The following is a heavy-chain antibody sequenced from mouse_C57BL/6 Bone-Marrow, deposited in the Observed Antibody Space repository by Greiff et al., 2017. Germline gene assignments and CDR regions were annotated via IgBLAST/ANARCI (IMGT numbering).Heavy chain of an antibody. CDR2: IDPEDGDA. CDR3: TLPQFITRDY. D-gene: IGHD1-1*01. CDR1: GFHIKDYY. Sequence: VQLKQSGAELVRPGASVKLSCTSSGFHIKDYYMHWVKQRPEQGLVWIGRIDPEDGDAESAPKFQSNTTMTADTSSNTAYLQLSSLTSEDAAVYYCTLPQFITRDYWGQGTTLTVSS. J-gene: IGHJ2*01. V-gene: IGHV14-1*01.